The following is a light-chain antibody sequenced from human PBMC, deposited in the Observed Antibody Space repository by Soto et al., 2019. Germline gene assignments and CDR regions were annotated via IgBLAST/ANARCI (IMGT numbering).Light chain of an antibody. CDR1: QTIRSH. CDR3: QQTYRTPLT. Sequence: DIQMTQFPLSLSASVGDRVTITCRASQTIRSHLNWYQQKPVEAPKIVIYATSTLQSGVPSRFSGSVSGTDFILTISSLQPEDFATYYCQQTYRTPLTFGGGTKVEIK. V-gene: IGKV1-39*01. J-gene: IGKJ4*01. CDR2: ATS.